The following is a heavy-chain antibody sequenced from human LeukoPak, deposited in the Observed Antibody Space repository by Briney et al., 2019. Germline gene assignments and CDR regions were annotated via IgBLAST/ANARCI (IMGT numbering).Heavy chain of an antibody. CDR3: ASTSIIRGYDHDQYY. J-gene: IGHJ4*02. CDR2: IHSDGIT. Sequence: GGSLRLSCAASGFTVSSNYRSWVRQAPGKGLEWVSVIHSDGITYYADSVKGRFTISRDNSINTLYLQMSNLRAEDTALYYCASTSIIRGYDHDQYYWGQGTLVTVAS. V-gene: IGHV3-53*01. CDR1: GFTVSSNY. D-gene: IGHD5-12*01.